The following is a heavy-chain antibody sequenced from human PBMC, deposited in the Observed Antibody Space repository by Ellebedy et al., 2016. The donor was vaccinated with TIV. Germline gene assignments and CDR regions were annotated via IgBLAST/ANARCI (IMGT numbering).Heavy chain of an antibody. CDR1: GYTFSNYY. CDR3: ARYSGSPDY. CDR2: ISVNNGHT. J-gene: IGHJ4*02. D-gene: IGHD1-26*01. V-gene: IGHV1-18*04. Sequence: AASVKVSCKASGYTFSNYYMHWVRQAPGQGLEWMGWISVNNGHTIYAQRFQDRVTMTTDTSTTTAYLELRGLRDDDTAIYYCARYSGSPDYWGQGTLVTVSS.